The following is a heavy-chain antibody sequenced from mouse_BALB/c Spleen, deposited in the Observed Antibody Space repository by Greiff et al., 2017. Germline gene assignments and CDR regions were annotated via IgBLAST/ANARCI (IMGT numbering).Heavy chain of an antibody. CDR1: GYTFTSYT. CDR3: ASPNYGNYAWFAY. D-gene: IGHD2-1*01. V-gene: IGHV1-4*02. J-gene: IGHJ3*01. Sequence: QVQLQQSAAELARPGASVKMSCKASGYTFTSYTMHWVKQRPGQGLEWIGYINPSSGYTEYNQKFKDKTTLTADKSSSTAYMQLCSLTSEDSAVYYCASPNYGNYAWFAYWGQGTLVTVSA. CDR2: INPSSGYT.